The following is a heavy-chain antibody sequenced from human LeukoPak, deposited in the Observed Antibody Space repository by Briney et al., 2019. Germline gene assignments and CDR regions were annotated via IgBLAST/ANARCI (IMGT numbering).Heavy chain of an antibody. CDR2: IYSDAST. CDR1: GFTVISNY. D-gene: IGHD3-16*01. CDR3: ARDLTSYDYVWDY. Sequence: GGSLRLSCAASGFTVISNYMSWVRQAPGKGLEWVSVIYSDASTYYADSVRGRFTISRDNSKNTLYLQMNSLKAEDTAVYYCARDLTSYDYVWDYWGQGTLVTVSS. J-gene: IGHJ4*02. V-gene: IGHV3-66*01.